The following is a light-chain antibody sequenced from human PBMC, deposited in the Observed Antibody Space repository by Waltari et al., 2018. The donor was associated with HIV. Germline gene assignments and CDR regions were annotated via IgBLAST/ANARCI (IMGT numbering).Light chain of an antibody. V-gene: IGLV2-14*01. J-gene: IGLJ3*02. CDR1: SSDVGRYAY. CDR3: SSYTSISTLV. CDR2: EVS. Sequence: QSALTQPASVSGSPGQSITISCTGTSSDVGRYAYVSWYQQHSGKAPKVMIYEVSNRPSGVSNRFSGSKSGNTASLTISGLQAEDEADYDCSSYTSISTLVFGGGTKLTVL.